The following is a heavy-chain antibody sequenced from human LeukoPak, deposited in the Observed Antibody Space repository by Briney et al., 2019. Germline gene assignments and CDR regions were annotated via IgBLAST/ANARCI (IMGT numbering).Heavy chain of an antibody. J-gene: IGHJ3*02. Sequence: GGSLRLSCAASGFTFSSYAMSWVRQTPGKGLEWVSGIDPSGGGTYYADSVKGRFTISRDNSKNTLYLQMNSLRAEDTAAYYCAKISPHDYGGKPWALDIWGQGTMVTVSS. CDR3: AKISPHDYGGKPWALDI. V-gene: IGHV3-23*01. D-gene: IGHD4-23*01. CDR2: IDPSGGGT. CDR1: GFTFSSYA.